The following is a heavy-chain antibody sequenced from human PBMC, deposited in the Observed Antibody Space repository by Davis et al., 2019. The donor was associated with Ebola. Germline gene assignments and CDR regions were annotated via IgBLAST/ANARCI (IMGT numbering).Heavy chain of an antibody. D-gene: IGHD3-22*01. CDR1: GSTFSSYA. CDR3: ARDGPNYDVDY. CDR2: IRSEATSQ. V-gene: IGHV3-30*02. J-gene: IGHJ4*02. Sequence: GESLKISCAASGSTFSSYAMYWVRQAPGKGLEWVAFIRSEATSQDYGKSVQGRFFISRDDSKNTLYLQMNSLRVDDTAVYFCARDGPNYDVDYWGQGTLVTVSA.